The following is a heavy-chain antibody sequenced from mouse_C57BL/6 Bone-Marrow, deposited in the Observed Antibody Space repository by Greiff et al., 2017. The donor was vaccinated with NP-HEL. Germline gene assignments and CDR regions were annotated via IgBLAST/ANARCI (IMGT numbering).Heavy chain of an antibody. J-gene: IGHJ3*01. CDR1: GFTFSSYG. CDR3: ARPPYYSNNAWFAY. CDR2: ISSGGSYT. Sequence: EVKVVESGGDLVKPGGSLKLSCAASGFTFSSYGMSWVRQTPDKRLEWVATISSGGSYTYYPDSVKGRFTISRDNAKNTLYLQMSSLKSEDTAMYYCARPPYYSNNAWFAYWGQGTLVTVSA. V-gene: IGHV5-6*01. D-gene: IGHD2-5*01.